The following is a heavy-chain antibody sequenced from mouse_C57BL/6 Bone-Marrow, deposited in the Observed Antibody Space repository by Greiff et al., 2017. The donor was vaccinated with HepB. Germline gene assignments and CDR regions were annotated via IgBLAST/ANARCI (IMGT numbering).Heavy chain of an antibody. CDR2: IDPNSGGT. D-gene: IGHD1-1*01. V-gene: IGHV1-72*01. CDR1: GYTFTSYW. J-gene: IGHJ2*01. Sequence: QVQLQQPGAELVKPGASVKLSCKASGYTFTSYWMHWVKQRPGRGLEWIGRIDPNSGGTKYNEKFKSKATLTVDKPSSTAYLQLSSLTSEDSAVYYCARDLLFVYYCGSSYPDYWGQGTTLTVSS. CDR3: ARDLLFVYYCGSSYPDY.